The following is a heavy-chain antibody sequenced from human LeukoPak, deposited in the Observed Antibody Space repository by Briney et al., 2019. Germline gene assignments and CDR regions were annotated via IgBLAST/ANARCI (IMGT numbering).Heavy chain of an antibody. CDR1: GYTFTSYG. J-gene: IGHJ1*01. CDR3: AREGSYYDFWSGYKYFQH. D-gene: IGHD3-3*01. V-gene: IGHV1-18*01. CDR2: ISAYNGNT. Sequence: ASVKVSCKASGYTFTSYGISWVRQAPGQGLEWMGWISAYNGNTNYAQKFQGRVTMTRDTSISTAYMELSRLRSDDTAVYYCAREGSYYDFWSGYKYFQHWGQGTLVTVSS.